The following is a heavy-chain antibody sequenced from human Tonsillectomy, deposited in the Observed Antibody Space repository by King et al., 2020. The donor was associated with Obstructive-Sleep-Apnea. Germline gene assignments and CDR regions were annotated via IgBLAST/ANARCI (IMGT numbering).Heavy chain of an antibody. V-gene: IGHV4-61*01. CDR3: ARVRRDYYGMDV. J-gene: IGHJ6*02. CDR2: IYYSGST. Sequence: VQLQESGPGLVKPSATLSLTCTVSGGSVSSGSYYWSWIRQPPGKGLEWLGYIYYSGSTNYNPSLKSRVTISVDTSKNQFSLKLSSVTAADTAVYYCARVRRDYYGMDVWGQGTTVTVSS. CDR1: GGSVSSGSYY.